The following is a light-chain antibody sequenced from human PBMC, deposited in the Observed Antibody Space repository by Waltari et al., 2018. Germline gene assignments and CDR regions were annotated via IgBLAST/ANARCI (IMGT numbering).Light chain of an antibody. Sequence: QSALTQPASVSGSPGQSVTIFCAGTSNDVGGYNSVSWSQEHPDQAPRVIIYDVSDRPSGVSDRLSGSKSGNTASLTISGLQAEDEADYYCSSQSSNDVVLFGGGTKLTVL. J-gene: IGLJ2*01. V-gene: IGLV2-14*01. CDR1: SNDVGGYNS. CDR2: DVS. CDR3: SSQSSNDVVL.